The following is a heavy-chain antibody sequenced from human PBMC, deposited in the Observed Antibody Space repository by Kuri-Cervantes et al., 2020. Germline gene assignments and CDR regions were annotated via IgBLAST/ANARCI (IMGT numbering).Heavy chain of an antibody. J-gene: IGHJ4*02. V-gene: IGHV3-66*02. Sequence: GGSLRLSCAASGFTVSSNYMSWVRQAPGKGLEWVSVIYSGGSTYYADSVKGRFTISRDNSKNTLYLQMNSLRAEDTAVYYCASLGIAVAGTSVWGQGTLVTVSS. CDR3: ASLGIAVAGTSV. CDR1: GFTVSSNY. D-gene: IGHD6-19*01. CDR2: IYSGGST.